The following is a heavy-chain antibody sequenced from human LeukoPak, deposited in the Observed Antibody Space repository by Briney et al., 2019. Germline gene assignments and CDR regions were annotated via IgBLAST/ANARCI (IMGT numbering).Heavy chain of an antibody. D-gene: IGHD3-10*02. V-gene: IGHV3-74*01. CDR1: GLSFSNYW. Sequence: GGSLRLSCAVSGLSFSNYWMHWVRQAPGKGLVWVARTNLHGTAVDYADPVKGRFTIPRDNSKNMLFLQMNSLRVEDTAVYYCASAYTYVRLGDHWGQGTLVTVSP. J-gene: IGHJ4*02. CDR2: TNLHGTAV. CDR3: ASAYTYVRLGDH.